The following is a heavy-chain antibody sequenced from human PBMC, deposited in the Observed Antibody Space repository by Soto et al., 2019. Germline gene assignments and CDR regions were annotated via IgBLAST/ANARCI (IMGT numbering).Heavy chain of an antibody. V-gene: IGHV1-69*12. J-gene: IGHJ4*02. CDR1: GGTFSSYD. D-gene: IGHD5-12*01. CDR2: IIPIFGTA. CDR3: ARALVATNAFDY. Sequence: QVQLVQSGAEVKKPGSSVKVSCKASGGTFSSYDISWVRQAPGQGLEWMGGIIPIFGTANYAQKFQGRVTIXAHXSTSTAYMELSSLRSEDTAVYYCARALVATNAFDYWGQGTLVTVSS.